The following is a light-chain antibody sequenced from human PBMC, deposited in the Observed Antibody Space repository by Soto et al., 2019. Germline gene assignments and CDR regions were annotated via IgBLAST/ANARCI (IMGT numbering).Light chain of an antibody. CDR2: KDS. CDR1: ALPKQY. Sequence: YELTQPPSVSVSPGQTARITCSGDALPKQYAYWYQQKPGQAPVLVIYKDSERPSGIPERFSGSSSGTTVTLTISGVQAEDEADYYCQSADSSGTSQVFGGGTKVTVL. CDR3: QSADSSGTSQV. V-gene: IGLV3-25*03. J-gene: IGLJ3*02.